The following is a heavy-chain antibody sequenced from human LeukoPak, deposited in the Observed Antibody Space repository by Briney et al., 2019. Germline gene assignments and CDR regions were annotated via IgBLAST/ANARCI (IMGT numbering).Heavy chain of an antibody. J-gene: IGHJ4*02. CDR1: GYTFTSYD. D-gene: IGHD3-22*01. CDR2: MNPNSGNT. CDR3: ARGAYYYDSSGYYPWDY. V-gene: IGHV1-8*03. Sequence: ASVKVSCKASGYTFTSYDINWVRQATGQGLEWMGWMNPNSGNTGYAQKFQGRVTITRNTSISTAYMELSSLRSEDTAVYYCARGAYYYDSSGYYPWDYWGQGTLVTVSS.